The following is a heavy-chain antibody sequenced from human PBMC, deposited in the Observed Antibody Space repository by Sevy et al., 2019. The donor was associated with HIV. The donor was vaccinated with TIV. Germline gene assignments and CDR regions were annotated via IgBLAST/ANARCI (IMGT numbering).Heavy chain of an antibody. CDR1: GFTFSDYY. CDR3: ARDLVNYAGQYFDY. Sequence: GGSLRLSCAASGFTFSDYYMSWIRQAPGKGLEWVSDISSGSTYTNYADSVKGRFTISRDNAKNSLYLQMNSLRVEDTAIYYCARDLVNYAGQYFDYWGQGTLVTVSS. D-gene: IGHD1-7*01. CDR2: ISSGSTYT. J-gene: IGHJ4*02. V-gene: IGHV3-11*06.